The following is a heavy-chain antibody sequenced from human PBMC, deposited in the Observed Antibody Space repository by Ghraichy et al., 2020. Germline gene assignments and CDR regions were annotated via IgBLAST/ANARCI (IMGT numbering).Heavy chain of an antibody. CDR2: ISSSSSYI. CDR1: GFTFSSYS. V-gene: IGHV3-21*01. D-gene: IGHD6-13*01. J-gene: IGHJ5*02. CDR3: AREGIAAAGTRGWFDP. Sequence: GGSLRLSCAASGFTFSSYSMNWVRQAPGKGLEWVSSISSSSSYIYYADSVKGRFTISRDNAKNSLYLQMNSLRAEDTAVYYCAREGIAAAGTRGWFDPWGQGTLVTVSS.